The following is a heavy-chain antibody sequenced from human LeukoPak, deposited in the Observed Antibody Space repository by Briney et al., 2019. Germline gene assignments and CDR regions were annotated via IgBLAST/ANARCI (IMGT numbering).Heavy chain of an antibody. Sequence: GGSLRLSCAGSGFTFSTYAMTWVRQAPGKGLEWVSVISGNDDTTYYADSVKGRFTISRDNSKNTLYLQMNSLRAEDTAIYYCAKGHTGSCYSLQDCWGQGTLVTVSS. J-gene: IGHJ4*02. V-gene: IGHV3-23*01. CDR2: ISGNDDTT. CDR1: GFTFSTYA. CDR3: AKGHTGSCYSLQDC. D-gene: IGHD2-15*01.